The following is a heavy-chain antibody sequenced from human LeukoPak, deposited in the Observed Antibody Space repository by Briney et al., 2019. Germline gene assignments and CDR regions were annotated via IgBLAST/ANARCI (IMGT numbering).Heavy chain of an antibody. Sequence: SETLSLTCTDSGGSISSGTHYYNWIRQHPGKGLEWIGYIYYTGVTSYNPSLKSRVTMSVDTSMNQVSLKLSSLTAADTAVYYCAASSGVTLGRFWGQGTLVTVSS. CDR1: GGSISSGTHY. J-gene: IGHJ4*02. D-gene: IGHD3-16*01. CDR3: AASSGVTLGRF. CDR2: IYYTGVT. V-gene: IGHV4-31*03.